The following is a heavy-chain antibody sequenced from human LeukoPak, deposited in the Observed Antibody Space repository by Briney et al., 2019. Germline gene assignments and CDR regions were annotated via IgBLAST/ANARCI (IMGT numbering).Heavy chain of an antibody. CDR3: ARAVYSSILYYFDY. CDR1: GGTFSSYA. D-gene: IGHD6-13*01. CDR2: IIPIFGTA. Sequence: SVKISCKASGGTFSSYAISWVRQAPGQGLEWMGGIIPIFGTANYAQKFQGRVTITADESTSTAYMELSRLRSENTAVYYCARAVYSSILYYFDYWGQGTLVTVSS. J-gene: IGHJ4*02. V-gene: IGHV1-69*13.